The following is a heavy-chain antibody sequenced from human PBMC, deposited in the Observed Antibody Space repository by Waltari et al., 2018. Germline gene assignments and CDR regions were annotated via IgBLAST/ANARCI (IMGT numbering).Heavy chain of an antibody. CDR2: IYHSGST. CDR3: ASDSDFWSGFYGRFDY. J-gene: IGHJ4*02. Sequence: QVQLQESGPGLVKPSETLSLSCTVSGYFISTGYYWGWLRPPTGTGPEWIGSIYHSGSTYYNPSLKSRVTISVDTAKKQFSLKLSSVTAADTAVYYCASDSDFWSGFYGRFDYWGQGTLVTVSS. D-gene: IGHD3-3*01. CDR1: GYFISTGYY. V-gene: IGHV4-38-2*02.